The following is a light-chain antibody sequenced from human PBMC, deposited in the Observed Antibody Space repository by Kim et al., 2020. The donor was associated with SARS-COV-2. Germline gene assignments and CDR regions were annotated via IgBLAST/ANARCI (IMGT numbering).Light chain of an antibody. CDR3: LQTYSAPLT. CDR1: RDITMF. J-gene: IGKJ4*01. CDR2: ATS. V-gene: IGKV1-39*01. Sequence: ASVSDRDTITCRARRDITMFLKWYLQKPGRAPDRLIYATSSLQNGVTTRFSGSGSGTHFTLTINTLQPEDFATYYCLQTYSAPLTFGGGTKVDIK.